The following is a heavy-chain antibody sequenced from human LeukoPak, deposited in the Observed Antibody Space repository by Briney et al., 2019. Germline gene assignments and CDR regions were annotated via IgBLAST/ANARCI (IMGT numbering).Heavy chain of an antibody. Sequence: GGSLRLSCAASGFTFSSYSMNWVRQAPGKGLEWVSSISSSSSYIYYADSVKGRFTISRDNAKNSLYLQMNSLRAEDTAVYYCARDFLAYYDSSGYYLWGQGTLVTVSS. D-gene: IGHD3-22*01. V-gene: IGHV3-21*01. CDR2: ISSSSSYI. CDR1: GFTFSSYS. J-gene: IGHJ5*02. CDR3: ARDFLAYYDSSGYYL.